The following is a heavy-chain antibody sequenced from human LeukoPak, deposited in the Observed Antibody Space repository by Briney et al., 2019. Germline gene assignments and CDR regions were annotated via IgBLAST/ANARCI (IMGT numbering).Heavy chain of an antibody. CDR1: GYTFTSYY. Sequence: ASVKVSCKASGYTFTSYYMHWVRQAPGQGLDWMGIINPSGGSTSYAQKFQGRVTMTRDTSTSTVYMELSSLRSGDTAVYYCARGPLHDYGDIWGQGTMVTVSS. D-gene: IGHD4-17*01. J-gene: IGHJ3*02. CDR3: ARGPLHDYGDI. CDR2: INPSGGST. V-gene: IGHV1-46*01.